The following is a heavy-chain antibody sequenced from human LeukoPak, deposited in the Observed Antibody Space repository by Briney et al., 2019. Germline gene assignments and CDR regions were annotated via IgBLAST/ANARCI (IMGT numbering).Heavy chain of an antibody. J-gene: IGHJ4*02. CDR1: GYTFTTYD. V-gene: IGHV1-2*02. CDR2: INPNSGGT. CDR3: ARGKSGIAARPFDY. Sequence: VASVKVSCKASGYTFTTYDINWVRQAPGQGLEWMGWINPNSGGTNYAQKFQGRVTMTRDTSISTAYMELSRLRSDDTAVYYCARGKSGIAARPFDYWGQGTLVTVSS. D-gene: IGHD6-6*01.